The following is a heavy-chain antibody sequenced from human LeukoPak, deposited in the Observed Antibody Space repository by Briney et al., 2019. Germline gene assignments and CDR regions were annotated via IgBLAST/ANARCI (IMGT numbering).Heavy chain of an antibody. CDR3: AKDRIAVAEPPYYFDC. D-gene: IGHD6-19*01. Sequence: PGGSLRLSCAPSGFTFSSYGMHWVRQAPGTGLEWVAFIRDDGSNKYDADSVKGRFTISRDNSKHTLYLQINSPGAEDTAVYYCAKDRIAVAEPPYYFDCWGRGTLLSVPS. CDR1: GFTFSSYG. J-gene: IGHJ4*02. CDR2: IRDDGSNK. V-gene: IGHV3-30*02.